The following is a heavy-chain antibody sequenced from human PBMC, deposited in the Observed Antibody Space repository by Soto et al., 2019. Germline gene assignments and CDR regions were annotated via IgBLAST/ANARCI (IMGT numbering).Heavy chain of an antibody. V-gene: IGHV1-46*01. CDR1: GGTFSSYA. D-gene: IGHD2-15*01. CDR2: INPSGDSR. Sequence: ASVKVSCKASGGTFSSYAISWGRQAPGQGLEWMGIINPSGDSRNYAQKFQVRVTITRDTSTSTVYMDLSSLSYEDTAVYYCARDNSQNYGTPAASSWLHPWGQGSPVPVSS. J-gene: IGHJ5*02. CDR3: ARDNSQNYGTPAASSWLHP.